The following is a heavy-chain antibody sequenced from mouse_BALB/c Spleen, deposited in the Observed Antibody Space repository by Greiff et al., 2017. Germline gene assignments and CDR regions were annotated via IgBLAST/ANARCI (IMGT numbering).Heavy chain of an antibody. CDR2: ISNGGGST. J-gene: IGHJ1*01. CDR3: AGRMTADWDLDV. V-gene: IGHV5-12-2*01. CDR1: GFTFSSYT. Sequence: EVHLVESGGGLVQPGGSLKLSCAASGFTFSSYTMSWVRQTPEKRLEWVAYISNGGGSTYYPDTVKGRFTISRDNAKNTLYLQMSSLKSEDTAMYYCAGRMTADWDLDVWGEGTTVTVSS. D-gene: IGHD1-2*01.